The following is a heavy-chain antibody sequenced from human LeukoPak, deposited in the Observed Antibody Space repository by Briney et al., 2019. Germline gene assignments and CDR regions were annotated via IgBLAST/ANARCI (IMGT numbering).Heavy chain of an antibody. V-gene: IGHV3-15*01. J-gene: IGHJ4*02. Sequence: GGSLRLSCAASGFTFSNAGMSWVRQAPGKGLEWVGRIKSKTDGGTTDYAAPVKGRFTISRDDSKNTLYLQMNSLKTEDTAVYYCTTDLEYKTSYFDYWGQGTLVTVSS. CDR3: TTDLEYKTSYFDY. CDR2: IKSKTDGGTT. D-gene: IGHD2/OR15-2a*01. CDR1: GFTFSNAG.